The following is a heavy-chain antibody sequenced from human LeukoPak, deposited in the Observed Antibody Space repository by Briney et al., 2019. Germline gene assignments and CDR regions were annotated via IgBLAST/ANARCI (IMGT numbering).Heavy chain of an antibody. D-gene: IGHD5-12*01. CDR1: GFIFSSHS. Sequence: PGGSLRLSCAASGFIFSSHSMDWVRQAPGKGLEWVSSISISSSYIYYADSVKGRFTISRDNAKNSLYLQMNSLRAEDTAVYYCARDGEWLRPMDYWGQGTLVTVSS. V-gene: IGHV3-21*01. J-gene: IGHJ4*02. CDR3: ARDGEWLRPMDY. CDR2: ISISSSYI.